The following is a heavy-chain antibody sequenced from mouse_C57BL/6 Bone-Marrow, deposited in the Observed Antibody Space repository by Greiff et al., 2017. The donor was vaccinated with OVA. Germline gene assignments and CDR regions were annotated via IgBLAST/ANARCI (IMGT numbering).Heavy chain of an antibody. CDR2: INPSSGYT. Sequence: QVQLQQSGAELAKPGASVKLSCKASGYTFTSYWMHWVKQRPGQGLEWIGYINPSSGYTKYNQKFKDKATLTADKSSSTAYMQLSSLTSEDSAVYYCATRDPTVVPYRYFDVWGTGTTVTVSS. CDR1: GYTFTSYW. CDR3: ATRDPTVVPYRYFDV. J-gene: IGHJ1*03. D-gene: IGHD1-1*01. V-gene: IGHV1-7*01.